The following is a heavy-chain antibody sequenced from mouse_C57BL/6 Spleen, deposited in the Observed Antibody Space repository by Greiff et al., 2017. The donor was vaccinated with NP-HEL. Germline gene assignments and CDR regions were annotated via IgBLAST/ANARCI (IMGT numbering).Heavy chain of an antibody. CDR2: INYDGSST. Sequence: EVKVVESEGGLVQPGSSMKLSCTASGFTFSDYYMAWVRQVPEKGLEWVANINYDGSSTYYLDSLKSRFIISRDNAKNILYLQMSSLKSEDTATYYCARATTVVPTGGVYFDYWGQGTTLTVSS. D-gene: IGHD1-1*01. V-gene: IGHV5-16*01. J-gene: IGHJ2*01. CDR3: ARATTVVPTGGVYFDY. CDR1: GFTFSDYY.